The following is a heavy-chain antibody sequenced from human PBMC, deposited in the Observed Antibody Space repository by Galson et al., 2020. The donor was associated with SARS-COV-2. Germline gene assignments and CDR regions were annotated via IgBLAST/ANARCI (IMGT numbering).Heavy chain of an antibody. CDR1: GFTFSHYS. D-gene: IGHD3-10*01. J-gene: IGHJ3*02. CDR2: ISTSSKYI. V-gene: IGHV3-21*04. Sequence: LSLTCAASGFTFSHYSMNWVRQAPGKGLEWVSSISTSSKYIYYADSMKGRFIISRDNAKNSLYLQMNSLRAEDTAVYYCAKDLLSDYYGDDAFDIWGQGTMVTVSS. CDR3: AKDLLSDYYGDDAFDI.